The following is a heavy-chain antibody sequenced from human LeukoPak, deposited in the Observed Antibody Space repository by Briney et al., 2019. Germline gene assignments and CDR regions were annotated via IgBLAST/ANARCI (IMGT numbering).Heavy chain of an antibody. D-gene: IGHD2-2*01. Sequence: PSETLSLTCAVYGGSFSGYYWSWIRQPPGKGLEWIGEINHSGSTNYNPSLKSRVTISVDTSKNQFSLELSSVTAADTAVYYCVCSGRQKYQLLLPTDYWGQGTLVTVSS. CDR2: INHSGST. CDR1: GGSFSGYY. J-gene: IGHJ4*02. CDR3: VCSGRQKYQLLLPTDY. V-gene: IGHV4-34*01.